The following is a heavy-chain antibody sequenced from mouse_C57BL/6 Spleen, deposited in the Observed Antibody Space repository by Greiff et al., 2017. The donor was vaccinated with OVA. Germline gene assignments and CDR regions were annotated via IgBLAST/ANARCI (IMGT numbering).Heavy chain of an antibody. Sequence: QVQLQQPGAELVRPGSSVKLSCKASGYTFTSYWMHWVRQRPIQGLEWIGNIDPSDSETHYNQKFKDKATLTVDKSSSTAYMQLSSLTSEDSAVYYCARDPGVTTYYFDYWGQGTTLTVSS. V-gene: IGHV1-52*01. D-gene: IGHD2-2*01. CDR3: ARDPGVTTYYFDY. CDR2: IDPSDSET. J-gene: IGHJ2*01. CDR1: GYTFTSYW.